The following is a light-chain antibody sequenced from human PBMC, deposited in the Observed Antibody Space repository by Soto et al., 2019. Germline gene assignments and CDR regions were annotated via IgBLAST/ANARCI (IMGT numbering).Light chain of an antibody. J-gene: IGKJ4*01. CDR2: GAS. V-gene: IGKV3-15*01. CDR3: QQYNNWPPIT. CDR1: QSVNSD. Sequence: EIVMTQSPATLSVSPGEGVSLYWSASQSVNSDLAWYQQKPGQAPRLLIYGASTRATGIPARFSGSGSGTEFTLTISGLQSEDFAVYYCQQYNNWPPITFGGGTKVDIK.